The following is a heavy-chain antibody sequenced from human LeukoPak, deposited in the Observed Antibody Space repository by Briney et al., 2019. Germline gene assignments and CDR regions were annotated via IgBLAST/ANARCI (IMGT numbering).Heavy chain of an antibody. CDR3: VKHVGSRWSNNRFDP. Sequence: PGGSLRLSCAASGFTFDSYAMSWVRQAPGKGLEWVSAVSRFGGTTYYADSAKGRFTIYRDNSNNTVYLQMNSLRVEDTALYYCVKHVGSRWSNNRFDPWGQGTLVTVS. CDR2: VSRFGGTT. CDR1: GFTFDSYA. J-gene: IGHJ5*02. D-gene: IGHD6-13*01. V-gene: IGHV3-23*01.